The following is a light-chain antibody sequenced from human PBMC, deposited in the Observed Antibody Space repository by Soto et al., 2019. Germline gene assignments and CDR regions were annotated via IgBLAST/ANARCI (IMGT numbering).Light chain of an antibody. CDR3: LQNSNYPWT. Sequence: AIPLTQSPASLSASVGDRVTITCRASQAIRNDLDWYQQKPGKAPKLLMYATSRLQSGVPSRFSGSGSGTDFTLTISSLQPDDFATYYCLQNSNYPWTFGQGTKVDI. CDR2: ATS. V-gene: IGKV1-6*01. CDR1: QAIRND. J-gene: IGKJ1*01.